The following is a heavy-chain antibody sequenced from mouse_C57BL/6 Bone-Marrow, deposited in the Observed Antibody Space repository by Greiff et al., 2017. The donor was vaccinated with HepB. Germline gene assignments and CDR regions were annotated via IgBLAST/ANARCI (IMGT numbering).Heavy chain of an antibody. CDR2: IDPSDSET. Sequence: QVQLQQPGAELVKPGASVKLSCKASGYTFTSYWMHWVKQRPIQGLEWIGNIDPSDSETHYNQKFKDKATLTVDKSSSTAYMQLSSLTSEDSAVYYCARFPFDNWGQGTTLTVSS. CDR1: GYTFTSYW. J-gene: IGHJ2*01. CDR3: ARFPFDN. V-gene: IGHV1-52*01.